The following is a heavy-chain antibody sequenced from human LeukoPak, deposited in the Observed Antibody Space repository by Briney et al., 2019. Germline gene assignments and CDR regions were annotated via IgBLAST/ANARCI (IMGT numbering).Heavy chain of an antibody. CDR1: GLIVSKNY. J-gene: IGHJ3*01. D-gene: IGHD2-21*02. CDR3: ARDRVVTTTEDGFDV. V-gene: IGHV3-53*01. CDR2: IYSSGIT. Sequence: GGSLRLSCAASGLIVSKNYMSWVRQAPGKGLEWVSVIYSSGITYYADSVKGRFTISRDNSKNTLYLQMNSLRAEDTAVYYCARDRVVTTTEDGFDVWGQGTMVTVSS.